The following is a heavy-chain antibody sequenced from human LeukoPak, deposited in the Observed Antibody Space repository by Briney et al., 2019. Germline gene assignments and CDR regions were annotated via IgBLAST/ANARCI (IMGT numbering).Heavy chain of an antibody. CDR2: ISYDGSNK. D-gene: IGHD3-10*01. J-gene: IGHJ4*02. CDR1: GFTFSSYG. V-gene: IGHV3-30*18. CDR3: AKDAGGTIDY. Sequence: GGSLRLSCAASGFTFSSYGMHWVRQAPGKGLEWVAVISYDGSNKYYADSVKGRFTIPRDNSKNTLYLQMNSLRAEDTAVYYCAKDAGGTIDYWGQGTLVTVSS.